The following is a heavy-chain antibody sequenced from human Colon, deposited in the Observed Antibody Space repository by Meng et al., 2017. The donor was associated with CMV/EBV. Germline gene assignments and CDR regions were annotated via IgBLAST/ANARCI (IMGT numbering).Heavy chain of an antibody. CDR1: GGSLKTYY. CDR3: AIHFPSESSGLFSDS. J-gene: IGHJ4*02. V-gene: IGHV4-34*01. D-gene: IGHD6-19*01. CDR2: VSHSGAT. Sequence: GSLRLSCVLYGGSLKTYYWKWIRQPPGKRPEWIGEVSHSGATTYAPSLRSRVTISKDRSKNQLSLRLTSVTAAATAVYFSAIHFPSESSGLFSDSWGQGTLVTVSS.